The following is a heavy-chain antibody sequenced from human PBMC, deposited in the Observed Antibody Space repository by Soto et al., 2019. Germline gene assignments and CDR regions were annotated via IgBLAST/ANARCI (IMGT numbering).Heavy chain of an antibody. V-gene: IGHV1-69*06. CDR1: GVTFSDFA. CDR3: ARDRAQLRLGQYAFNDMDL. CDR2: IVPRFGSP. J-gene: IGHJ6*02. Sequence: QVQLVQSGAGMRKPGSSLRVSCKASGVTFSDFAFSWVRQAPGQGLEWMGGIVPRFGSPNYAQEFGGRVTISAETSTSTGYMEVCIRRFDDTADYFCARDRAQLRLGQYAFNDMDLWGQGTTIHVSS. D-gene: IGHD3-16*01.